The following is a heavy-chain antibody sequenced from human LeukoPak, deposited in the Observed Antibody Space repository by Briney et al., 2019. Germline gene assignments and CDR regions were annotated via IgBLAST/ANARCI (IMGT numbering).Heavy chain of an antibody. CDR2: FHSGGST. Sequence: GGSLRLSCAASGFTFSNNYMTWVRQAPGKGLEWVSVFHSGGSTYYEDSVKGRFTISSDSSKNTLSLQMTSLRAADSAVYYCARDRYSYGFALDCWGQGTLVTVSS. D-gene: IGHD5-18*01. CDR1: GFTFSNNY. CDR3: ARDRYSYGFALDC. V-gene: IGHV3-66*01. J-gene: IGHJ4*02.